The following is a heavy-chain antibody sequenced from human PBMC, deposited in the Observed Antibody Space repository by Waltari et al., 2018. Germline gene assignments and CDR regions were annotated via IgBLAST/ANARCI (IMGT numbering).Heavy chain of an antibody. CDR1: GLIFGHYA. D-gene: IGHD3-22*01. V-gene: IGHV3-30*15. J-gene: IGHJ4*02. Sequence: QVQLVESGGGVVQPGTSLRLSCTVSGLIFGHYALLWVRQAPGKGLEWLAIISSDSVSKFYAESVNGRFTISRDNSKNTMYLEMSALTLEDTAVYYCAGPWGYYSDDGHYLDYWGPGTQVFVSP. CDR2: ISSDSVSK. CDR3: AGPWGYYSDDGHYLDY.